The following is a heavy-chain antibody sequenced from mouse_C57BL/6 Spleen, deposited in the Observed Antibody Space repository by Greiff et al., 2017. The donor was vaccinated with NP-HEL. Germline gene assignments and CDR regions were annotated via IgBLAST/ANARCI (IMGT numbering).Heavy chain of an antibody. CDR3: GGGYDSAWFAY. CDR2: IWSGGST. Sequence: VQVVESGPGLVQPSQSLSITCTVSGFSLTSYGVHWVRQPPGKGLEWLGVIWSGGSTDYNAAFISRLSISKDNSKSQVFFKMNSLQADDTAIYYCGGGYDSAWFAYWGQGTLVTVSA. CDR1: GFSLTSYG. D-gene: IGHD2-2*01. V-gene: IGHV2-4*01. J-gene: IGHJ3*01.